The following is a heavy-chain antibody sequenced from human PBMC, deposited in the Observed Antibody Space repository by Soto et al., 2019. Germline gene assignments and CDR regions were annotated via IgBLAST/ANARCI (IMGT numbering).Heavy chain of an antibody. CDR2: ISGSGGST. CDR1: GFTFSSYA. J-gene: IGHJ6*02. Sequence: EVQLLESGGGLVQPGGSLRLSCAASGFTFSSYAMSWVRQAPGKGLEWVSAISGSGGSTYYADSVKGRFTISRDNSKNTLYLQMNRLRSEDTAVYYCAKAQGYYGSGSYYSHGYYGMDVWGQGTTVTVSS. CDR3: AKAQGYYGSGSYYSHGYYGMDV. V-gene: IGHV3-23*01. D-gene: IGHD3-10*01.